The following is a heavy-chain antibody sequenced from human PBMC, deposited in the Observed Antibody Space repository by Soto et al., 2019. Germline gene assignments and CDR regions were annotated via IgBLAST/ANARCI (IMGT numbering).Heavy chain of an antibody. D-gene: IGHD1-1*01. Sequence: GGSLRLSCAGSGFIVNGKKYFTLVRQAPGKGLEWLSAVYSADGTFYADSVKGRFTVSLDNVKNTVYLQMNSLRSEDTGVYYCGTWRLREHAFHGWGPRTRVTVSS. CDR2: VYSADGT. V-gene: IGHV3-53*01. CDR1: GFIVNGKKY. J-gene: IGHJ3*01. CDR3: GTWRLREHAFHG.